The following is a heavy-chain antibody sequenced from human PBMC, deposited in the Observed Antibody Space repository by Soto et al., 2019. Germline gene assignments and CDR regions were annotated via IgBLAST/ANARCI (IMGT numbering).Heavy chain of an antibody. J-gene: IGHJ6*02. CDR1: GYTFTSYA. CDR3: AREGRYSSGWYGFYYYGIDV. D-gene: IGHD6-19*01. CDR2: INAGNGNT. Sequence: ASVKVSCKASGYTFTSYAMHWVRQAPGQRLEWMGWINAGNGNTKYSQKFQGRVTITRDTSASTAYMELSSLRSEDTAVYYCAREGRYSSGWYGFYYYGIDVWGQGTTVTVSS. V-gene: IGHV1-3*01.